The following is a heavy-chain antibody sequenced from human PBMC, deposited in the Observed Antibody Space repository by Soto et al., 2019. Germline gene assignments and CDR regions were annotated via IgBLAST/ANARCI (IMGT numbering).Heavy chain of an antibody. CDR1: GFTVSSNY. J-gene: IGHJ4*02. D-gene: IGHD6-13*01. CDR2: IYSGGST. CDR3: ARAVSSWYVFDY. Sequence: EVQLVESGGGLVQPGGSLRLSCAASGFTVSSNYMSWVRQAPGKGLEWVSVIYSGGSTYYADSVKGRFTISRDNSKNTLYLQMNSLRAEDTAVYYCARAVSSWYVFDYWGQGTLVTVSS. V-gene: IGHV3-66*01.